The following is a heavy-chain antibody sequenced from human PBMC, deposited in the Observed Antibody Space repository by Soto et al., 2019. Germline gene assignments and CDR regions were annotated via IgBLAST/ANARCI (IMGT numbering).Heavy chain of an antibody. CDR3: ARRSVLAAPSAAFES. J-gene: IGHJ3*02. Sequence: GEYLTISCKGSGYSFTSYWIGWVRQMPGKGLEWMGIIYPGDSDTRYSPSFQGQVTISADKSISTAYLQWSSLKASDTAMYYCARRSVLAAPSAAFESWGQGTMVTVS. D-gene: IGHD2-15*01. CDR1: GYSFTSYW. CDR2: IYPGDSDT. V-gene: IGHV5-51*01.